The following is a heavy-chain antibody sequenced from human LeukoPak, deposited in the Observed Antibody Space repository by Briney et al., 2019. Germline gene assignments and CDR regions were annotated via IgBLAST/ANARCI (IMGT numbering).Heavy chain of an antibody. Sequence: GGSLRLSCAASGFTFSSYWMHWVRQAPGKGLVWVSRINSDGSGTTYADSVKGRFTISRDNAKNTLYLQMNSLRAEDTAVYYCASALYYYDSSAYPQGGFDIWGQGTMVTVSS. CDR2: INSDGSGT. CDR1: GFTFSSYW. CDR3: ASALYYYDSSAYPQGGFDI. V-gene: IGHV3-74*01. D-gene: IGHD3-22*01. J-gene: IGHJ3*02.